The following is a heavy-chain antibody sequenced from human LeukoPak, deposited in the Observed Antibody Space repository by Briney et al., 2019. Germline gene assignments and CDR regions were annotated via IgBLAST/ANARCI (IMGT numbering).Heavy chain of an antibody. CDR2: IRGKAYGATT. V-gene: IGHV3-49*04. CDR3: ARDHEWGFDY. CDR1: GFTFGDYA. Sequence: GGSLRLSFTASGFTFGDYAMSWVRQAPGKGLESVSFIRGKAYGATTGYAASVKGRFTISRDDSKSIAYLQMNSLRAEDTAVYYCARDHEWGFDYWGQGTLVTVSS. J-gene: IGHJ4*02. D-gene: IGHD1-26*01.